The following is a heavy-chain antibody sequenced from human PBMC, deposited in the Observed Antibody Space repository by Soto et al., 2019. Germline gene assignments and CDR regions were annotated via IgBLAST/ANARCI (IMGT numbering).Heavy chain of an antibody. CDR1: GGTFSSYA. CDR2: IIPIFGTA. V-gene: IGHV1-69*01. Sequence: QVQLVQSGAEVKKPGSSVKVSCNASGGTFSSYAISWVRQAPGQGLEWMGGIIPIFGTANYAQKFQGRVTITADESTSTAYMELSSLRSEDTAVYYCARAGIAVAGRDGYWFDPWGQGTLVTVSS. D-gene: IGHD6-19*01. J-gene: IGHJ5*02. CDR3: ARAGIAVAGRDGYWFDP.